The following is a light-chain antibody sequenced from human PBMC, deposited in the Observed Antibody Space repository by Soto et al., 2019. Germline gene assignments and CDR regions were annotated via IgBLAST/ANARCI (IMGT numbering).Light chain of an antibody. CDR1: KSNIGANYN. CDR2: AND. V-gene: IGLV1-40*01. Sequence: QLVLTQPHSVSGAPGQRVTISCNGSKSNIGANYNVIWYQQSPGTAPKLLIYANDNRPSGVPQRFSGSKSGTSASLAITGLQPEDEADYYCQSYDTTLPGLLFGVGTKLTV. CDR3: QSYDTTLPGLL. J-gene: IGLJ2*01.